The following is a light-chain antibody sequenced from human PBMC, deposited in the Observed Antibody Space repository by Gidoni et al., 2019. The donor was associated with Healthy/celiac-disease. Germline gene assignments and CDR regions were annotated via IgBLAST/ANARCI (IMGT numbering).Light chain of an antibody. CDR2: GAS. V-gene: IGKV3-20*01. CDR3: QQYGSSIT. CDR1: QSVSSSY. J-gene: IGKJ5*01. Sequence: IVLTQSPGTLSLSPGERATLSCRASQSVSSSYLAWYQQKPGQAPRLLIYGASSRATGIPDRFSGSGSGTDFTLTISRLEPEDFAVYYCQQYGSSITFXQXTRLXIK.